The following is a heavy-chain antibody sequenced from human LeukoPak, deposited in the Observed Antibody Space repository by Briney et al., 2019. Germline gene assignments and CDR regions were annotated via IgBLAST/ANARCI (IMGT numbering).Heavy chain of an antibody. CDR2: TYYRSKWYN. Sequence: SQTLSLTCAISGDSVSSNSAAWNWIRQSPSRGLEWLGRTYYRSKWYNDYAVSVKSRITINPDTSKNQFSLQLNSVTPEDAAVYYCARGVEYYYDSSGLDYWGQETLVTVSS. J-gene: IGHJ4*02. CDR1: GDSVSSNSAA. V-gene: IGHV6-1*01. CDR3: ARGVEYYYDSSGLDY. D-gene: IGHD3-22*01.